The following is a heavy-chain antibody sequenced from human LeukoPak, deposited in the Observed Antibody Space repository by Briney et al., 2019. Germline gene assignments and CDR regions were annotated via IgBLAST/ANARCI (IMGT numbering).Heavy chain of an antibody. CDR3: ARDQYSSSWPYFGY. Sequence: ASVKVSCKASGGTFSSYAISWVRQAPGQGLEWMGGIIPIFGTANYAQKFQGRVTITADESTSTAYMELSSLRSEDTAVYYCARDQYSSSWPYFGYWGQGTLVTVSS. J-gene: IGHJ4*02. D-gene: IGHD6-13*01. CDR1: GGTFSSYA. CDR2: IIPIFGTA. V-gene: IGHV1-69*13.